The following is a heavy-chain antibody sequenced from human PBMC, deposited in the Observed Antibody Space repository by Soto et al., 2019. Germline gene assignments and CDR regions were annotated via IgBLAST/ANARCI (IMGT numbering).Heavy chain of an antibody. CDR2: IYYSGST. CDR1: GGSISSSSYY. D-gene: IGHD6-19*01. CDR3: ARHGRSRGWGPRFDY. J-gene: IGHJ4*02. Sequence: SETLSLTCTVSGGSISSSSYYWGWIRQPPGKGLEWIGSIYYSGSTYYNPSLKSRVTISVDTSKNQFSLKLSSVTAADTALNYCARHGRSRGWGPRFDYWGQGTLVTVS. V-gene: IGHV4-39*01.